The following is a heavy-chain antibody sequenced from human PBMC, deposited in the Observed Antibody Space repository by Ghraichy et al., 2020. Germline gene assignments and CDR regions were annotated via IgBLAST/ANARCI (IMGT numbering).Heavy chain of an antibody. CDR1: GFTVSSYY. J-gene: IGHJ4*02. CDR3: ARGGPRYYGSGTGVFDY. V-gene: IGHV3-53*01. D-gene: IGHD3-10*01. CDR2: IYSGGST. Sequence: GGSLRLSCAASGFTVSSYYMSWVRQAPGKGLEWVSVIYSGGSTYYADSVKGRFTIFRDNSKNTLYLQMNSLRAEDTAVYYCARGGPRYYGSGTGVFDYWGQGTLVTVSS.